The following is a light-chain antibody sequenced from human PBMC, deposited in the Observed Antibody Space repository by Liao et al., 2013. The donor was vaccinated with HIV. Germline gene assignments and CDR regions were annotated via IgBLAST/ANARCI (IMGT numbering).Light chain of an antibody. CDR2: QDS. Sequence: SYELTQPPSVSVSPGQTASITCSGDKLGDSYASWYQQKPGQSPVLVIYQDSKRPSGIPERFSGSNSGNTATLTISGTQAMDEADYYCQAWDSSTEVFGGGTKLTVL. J-gene: IGLJ2*01. CDR3: QAWDSSTEV. V-gene: IGLV3-1*01. CDR1: KLGDSY.